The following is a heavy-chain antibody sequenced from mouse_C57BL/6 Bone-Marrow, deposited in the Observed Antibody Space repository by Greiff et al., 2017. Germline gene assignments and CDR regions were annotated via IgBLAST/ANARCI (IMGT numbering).Heavy chain of an antibody. CDR3: THRGYAMDY. V-gene: IGHV6-6*01. Sequence: EVKLMESGGGLVQPGGSMKLSCAASGFTFSDAWMDWVRQSPEKGLEWVAEIRNKANNHATYYAESVKGRFTISRDDSKSSVYLQMNSLRAEDTGIYYCTHRGYAMDYWGQGTSVTVSS. J-gene: IGHJ4*01. CDR1: GFTFSDAW. CDR2: IRNKANNHAT.